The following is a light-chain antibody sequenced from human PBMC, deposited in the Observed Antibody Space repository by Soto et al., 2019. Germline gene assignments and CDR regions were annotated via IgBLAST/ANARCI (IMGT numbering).Light chain of an antibody. Sequence: QSVLTQPPSASGTPGQRVTISCSGSSSNIGSNTVNWYQQLPGTAPKLLIYSNNQRPSGVPDRFSGSKSGTSASLAISGLQSEDEADYYCASGDDSLKVFGTGTKLTVL. CDR3: ASGDDSLKV. CDR2: SNN. CDR1: SSNIGSNT. V-gene: IGLV1-44*01. J-gene: IGLJ1*01.